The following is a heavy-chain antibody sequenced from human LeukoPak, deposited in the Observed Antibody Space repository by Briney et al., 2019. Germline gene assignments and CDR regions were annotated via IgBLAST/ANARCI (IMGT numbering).Heavy chain of an antibody. J-gene: IGHJ4*02. D-gene: IGHD3-10*01. Sequence: GGSLRLSCAASGFTFSSYGMHWVRQAPGKGLEWVAVISYDGSNKYYADSVKGRFTISRDNSKNTLYLQMNSLRAEDTAVYYCAKARGVVSPFDYWGQGTLVTVSS. V-gene: IGHV3-30*18. CDR1: GFTFSSYG. CDR2: ISYDGSNK. CDR3: AKARGVVSPFDY.